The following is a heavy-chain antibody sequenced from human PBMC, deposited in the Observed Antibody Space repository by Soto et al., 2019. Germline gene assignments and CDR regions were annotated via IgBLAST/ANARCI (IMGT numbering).Heavy chain of an antibody. CDR1: GFTVSSNY. Sequence: PGGSLRLSCAASGFTVSSNYMSWVRQAPGKGLEWVSVIYSGGSTYYADSVKGRFTISRDNSKNTLYLQMNSLRAEDTAVYYCASDSGIAVAGTVDYWGQGTLVTVSS. CDR2: IYSGGST. V-gene: IGHV3-66*01. D-gene: IGHD6-19*01. CDR3: ASDSGIAVAGTVDY. J-gene: IGHJ4*02.